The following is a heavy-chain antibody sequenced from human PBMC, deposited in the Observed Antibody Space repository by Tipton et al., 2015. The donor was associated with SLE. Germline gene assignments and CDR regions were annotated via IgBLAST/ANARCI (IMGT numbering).Heavy chain of an antibody. CDR1: GGSISSYY. CDR2: IYYSGST. D-gene: IGHD6-6*01. V-gene: IGHV4-59*01. J-gene: IGHJ3*02. Sequence: TLSLTCTVSGGSISSYYWNWIRQPPEKGLEWIGYIYYSGSTNYNPSLKSRVTISVDTSNNQFSLRLTSVTAADTAVYYCAREYSSSQGAFDIWGQGTMVTVSS. CDR3: AREYSSSQGAFDI.